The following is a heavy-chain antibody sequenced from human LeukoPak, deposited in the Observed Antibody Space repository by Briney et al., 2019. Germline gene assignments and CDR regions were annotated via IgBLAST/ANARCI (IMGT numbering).Heavy chain of an antibody. CDR2: ISYDGSNK. V-gene: IGHV3-30-3*02. D-gene: IGHD5-24*01. J-gene: IGHJ4*02. CDR3: AKRKGRWLQFPFDY. CDR1: GFTFSSYA. Sequence: PGRSLRLSCAASGFTFSSYAMHWVRQAPGKGLEWVAVISYDGSNKYYADSVKGRFTISRDNSKNTLYLQMNSLRAEDTAVYYCAKRKGRWLQFPFDYWGQGTLVTVSS.